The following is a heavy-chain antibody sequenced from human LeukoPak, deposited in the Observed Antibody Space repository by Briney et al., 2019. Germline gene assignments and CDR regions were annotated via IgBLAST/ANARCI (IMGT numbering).Heavy chain of an antibody. CDR2: IYYSGST. CDR3: ARLRYYYDSSGYFPFDY. Sequence: SETLSLTCTVSGGSISSSSYYWGWIRQPPGKGLEWIGSIYYSGSTYYNPSLKSRVTISVDTSKNQFSLKLSSVTAADTAVYYCARLRYYYDSSGYFPFDYWGQGTLVTLSS. D-gene: IGHD3-22*01. CDR1: GGSISSSSYY. V-gene: IGHV4-39*01. J-gene: IGHJ4*02.